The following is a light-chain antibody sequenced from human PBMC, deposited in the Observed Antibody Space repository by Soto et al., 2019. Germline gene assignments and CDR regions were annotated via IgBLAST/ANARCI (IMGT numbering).Light chain of an antibody. Sequence: EIVLTQSPGTLSLSPGERATLSCRASQSVSSSYLAWYQQKPGQAPRLLIYGASSSATGIPDRFSGSGSGTDFTLTISRLEPEDFAVYYCQQYGSSPPQLTFGPGTKVDIK. CDR3: QQYGSSPPQLT. CDR1: QSVSSSY. CDR2: GAS. V-gene: IGKV3-20*01. J-gene: IGKJ3*01.